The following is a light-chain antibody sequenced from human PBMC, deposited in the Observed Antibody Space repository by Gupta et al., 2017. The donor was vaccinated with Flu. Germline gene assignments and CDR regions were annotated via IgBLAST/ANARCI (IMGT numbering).Light chain of an antibody. J-gene: IGLJ3*02. CDR2: VDR. V-gene: IGLV3-21*02. CDR3: HAADSRSNHLWV. Sequence: SYVLTHPPSVSGAPGQTARITCGGNNIGSKSVHWYQQKPGKAPVLVVYVDRGRRSGSAAGLSGSNSGNTATVATSSVEAGEEDDYYGHAADSRSNHLWVFGRGTKLTVL. CDR1: NIGSKS.